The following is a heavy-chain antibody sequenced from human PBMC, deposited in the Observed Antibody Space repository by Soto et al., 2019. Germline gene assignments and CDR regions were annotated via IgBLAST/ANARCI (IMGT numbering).Heavy chain of an antibody. CDR2: IYYSGST. D-gene: IGHD3-3*01. J-gene: IGHJ6*02. Sequence: PXETLSLTCTVSGCSISSGGYYWSWIRQHPGKGLEWIGYIYYSGSTYYNPSLKSRVTISVDTSKNQFSLKLSSVTAADTAVYYCARALITIFGVVNGMDVWGQGTTVTVSS. CDR1: GCSISSGGYY. V-gene: IGHV4-31*03. CDR3: ARALITIFGVVNGMDV.